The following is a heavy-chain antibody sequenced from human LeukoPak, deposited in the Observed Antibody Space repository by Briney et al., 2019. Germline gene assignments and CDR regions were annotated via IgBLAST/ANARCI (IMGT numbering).Heavy chain of an antibody. CDR3: ARPVAAYWYFDV. V-gene: IGHV4-59*08. J-gene: IGHJ2*01. Sequence: SETLSLTCTVSGGSISNFYWSWIRQPPGKGLEWIGYLYDSESTNYNPSFKSRVTMSVDTSKNQFSLKLSSVTAADTAVYYCARPVAAYWYFDVWGRGSLVTVS. D-gene: IGHD2-15*01. CDR2: LYDSEST. CDR1: GGSISNFY.